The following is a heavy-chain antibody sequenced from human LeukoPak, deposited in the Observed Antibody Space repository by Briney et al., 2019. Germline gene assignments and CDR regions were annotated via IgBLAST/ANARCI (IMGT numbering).Heavy chain of an antibody. D-gene: IGHD3-10*01. Sequence: GGSLRLSCAASGFTSSSYGMHWVRQAPGKGLEWVAVISYDGSNKYYADSVKGRFTISRGNSKNTLYLQMNSLRAEDTAVYYCAKDLGGEEALLWSPRDYYYYYGMDVWGQGTTVTVSS. J-gene: IGHJ6*02. V-gene: IGHV3-30*18. CDR1: GFTSSSYG. CDR3: AKDLGGEEALLWSPRDYYYYYGMDV. CDR2: ISYDGSNK.